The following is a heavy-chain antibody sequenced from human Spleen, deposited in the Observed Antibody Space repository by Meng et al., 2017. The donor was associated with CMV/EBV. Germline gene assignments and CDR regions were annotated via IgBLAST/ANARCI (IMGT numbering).Heavy chain of an antibody. CDR1: GDSMRSGDYY. Sequence: SETLSLTCTVSGDSMRSGDYYWTWIRQPPGKGLEWIAYIYYSGSTYYNPSLKSRLTISVDTSKNQFSLRLSSVTAADTAVYYCARAHEVWFDPWGQGTLVTVSS. CDR3: ARAHEVWFDP. CDR2: IYYSGST. J-gene: IGHJ5*02. V-gene: IGHV4-30-4*02.